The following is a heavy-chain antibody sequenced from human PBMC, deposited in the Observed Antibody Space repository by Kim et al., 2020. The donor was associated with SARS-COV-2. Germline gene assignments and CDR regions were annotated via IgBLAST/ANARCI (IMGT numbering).Heavy chain of an antibody. CDR1: GYTFTGYY. D-gene: IGHD5-18*01. CDR3: AGQDTAMSDAFDI. CDR2: INPNSGGT. J-gene: IGHJ3*02. V-gene: IGHV1-2*02. Sequence: ASVKVSCKASGYTFTGYYMHWVRQAPGQGLEWMGWINPNSGGTNYAQKFQGRVTMTRDTSISTAYMELSRLRSDDTAVYYCAGQDTAMSDAFDIWGQGTMVTVSS.